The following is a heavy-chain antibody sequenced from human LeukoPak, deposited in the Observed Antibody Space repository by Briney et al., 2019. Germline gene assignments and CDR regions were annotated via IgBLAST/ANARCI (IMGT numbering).Heavy chain of an antibody. D-gene: IGHD5-24*01. V-gene: IGHV3-7*01. CDR2: IRYDGSEK. CDR1: GFTFSSYA. J-gene: IGHJ4*02. Sequence: PGGSLRLSCAASGFTFSSYAMSWVRQAPGKRLEWVANIRYDGSEKQYVDSVKGRFTISRDTAESTLYLQMDSLRAEDTGVYYCARDPLCDDGYSWVNWGQGTLVTVSS. CDR3: ARDPLCDDGYSWVN.